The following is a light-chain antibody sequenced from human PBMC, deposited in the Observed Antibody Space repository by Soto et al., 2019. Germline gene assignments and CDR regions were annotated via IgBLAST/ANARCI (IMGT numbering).Light chain of an antibody. CDR1: QSIGAS. CDR3: QQYNSAPLT. V-gene: IGKV1-5*03. J-gene: IGKJ4*01. CDR2: KAS. Sequence: DIQMTQSPSTLYASVGDRVTITCRASQSIGASLAWFQQKPWKAPNLLIYKASSLESGVPSRFSGSGSGTEFTVTISTQQPDDFATYYCQQYNSAPLTFGGGTKVEIK.